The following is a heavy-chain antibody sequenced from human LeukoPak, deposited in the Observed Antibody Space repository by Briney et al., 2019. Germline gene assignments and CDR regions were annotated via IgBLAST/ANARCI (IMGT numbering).Heavy chain of an antibody. CDR3: ARGSSKYVFGYYMDV. J-gene: IGHJ6*03. CDR2: VNPKSGGT. CDR1: GYTFTGHY. V-gene: IGHV1-2*02. D-gene: IGHD4-11*01. Sequence: GASVKVSCKASGYTFTGHYIHWVRQAPGQGLEWVGWVNPKSGGTNYAQKFLDRVTMTTDMSISTAYMELIRLRSRDTAVYFCARGSSKYVFGYYMDVWGKGTSILVSS.